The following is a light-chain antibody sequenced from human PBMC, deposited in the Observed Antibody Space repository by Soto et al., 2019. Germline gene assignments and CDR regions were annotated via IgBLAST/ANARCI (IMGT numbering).Light chain of an antibody. CDR3: PQYGSSPHT. V-gene: IGKV3-20*01. CDR2: GAS. Sequence: EIVLTQSPGTLSLSPGERATLSCRASQSVSSSYLAWYQHKPGQAPRLLIYGASSRATGIPDRFSGSGSWTDFSPPISRLEAADFAVYYCPQYGSSPHTFGQGTKLEIK. CDR1: QSVSSSY. J-gene: IGKJ2*01.